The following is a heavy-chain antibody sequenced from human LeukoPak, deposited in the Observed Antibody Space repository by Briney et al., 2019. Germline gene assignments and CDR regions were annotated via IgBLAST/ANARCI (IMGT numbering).Heavy chain of an antibody. D-gene: IGHD5/OR15-5a*01. V-gene: IGHV4-30-2*01. CDR3: AGPLRRRWYFDL. CDR1: GGSISSGGYY. J-gene: IGHJ2*01. Sequence: SQTLSLTCTVSGGSISSGGYYWSWIRQPPGKGLGWIGYIYHSGSTNYNPSLKSRVTISVDTSKNQFSLKLSSVTAADTAVYYCAGPLRRRWYFDLWGRGTLVTVSS. CDR2: IYHSGST.